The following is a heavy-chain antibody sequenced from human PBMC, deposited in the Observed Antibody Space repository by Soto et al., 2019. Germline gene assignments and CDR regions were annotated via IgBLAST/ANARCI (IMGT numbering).Heavy chain of an antibody. V-gene: IGHV3-23*01. CDR3: AKDLVGSNADYYDY. Sequence: GSLRLSCAASGFTFSTYAMSWVRQPPGKGLEWVSGVSGSGGSTYYADSVKGRFTISRENSKNTLYLQMNSLRAEDAAVYYCAKDLVGSNADYYDYWGQGTLVTVSS. J-gene: IGHJ4*02. CDR2: VSGSGGST. D-gene: IGHD2-15*01. CDR1: GFTFSTYA.